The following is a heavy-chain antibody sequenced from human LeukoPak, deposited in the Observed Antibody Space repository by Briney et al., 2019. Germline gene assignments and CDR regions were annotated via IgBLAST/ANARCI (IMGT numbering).Heavy chain of an antibody. CDR1: GGSVSSSIYY. D-gene: IGHD4-17*01. CDR3: ARVRDYGDYALDY. J-gene: IGHJ4*02. V-gene: IGHV4-39*07. CDR2: VFYNGAT. Sequence: PSETLTLTCIVSGGSVSSSIYYWVWVRQPPGKGLEWIGTVFYNGATQYSPSLKSRVTISVDRSKNQFSLKLSSVTAADTAVYYCARVRDYGDYALDYWGQGTLVTVSS.